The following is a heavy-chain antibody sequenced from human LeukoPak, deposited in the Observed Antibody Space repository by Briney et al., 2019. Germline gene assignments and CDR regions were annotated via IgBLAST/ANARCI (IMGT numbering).Heavy chain of an antibody. Sequence: PGGSLRLSCAASGFTFSSYAMSWVRQAPGKGLEWVSAISGSGGSTYYADSVKGRFTISRDNSKNTLYLQMNSLRAEDTAVYYCAKSRPITFGGVITPFDYWGQGTLVTVSS. CDR2: ISGSGGST. J-gene: IGHJ4*02. V-gene: IGHV3-23*01. CDR1: GFTFSSYA. CDR3: AKSRPITFGGVITPFDY. D-gene: IGHD3-16*02.